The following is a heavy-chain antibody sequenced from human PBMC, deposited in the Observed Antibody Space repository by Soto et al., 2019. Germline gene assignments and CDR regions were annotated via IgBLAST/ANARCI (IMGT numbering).Heavy chain of an antibody. D-gene: IGHD4-17*01. V-gene: IGHV1-18*01. CDR2: INPDNGNT. Sequence: QVPLVQSGAEVKKPGASVRVSCKASGYMFTNFGISWVRQAPGQGLEWMGWINPDNGNTKYAQNLQGRVTMTTDTSTTTADMELRALRSDDTAFYYCARNYGDYSEDYWGQGTLVTVSA. CDR3: ARNYGDYSEDY. CDR1: GYMFTNFG. J-gene: IGHJ4*02.